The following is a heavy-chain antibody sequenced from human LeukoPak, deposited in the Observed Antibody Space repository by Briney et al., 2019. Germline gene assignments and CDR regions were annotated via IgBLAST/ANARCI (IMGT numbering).Heavy chain of an antibody. Sequence: SETLSLTCAVYGGSFSGYYWSWIRQPPGKGLEWIGEINHSGSTNYNPSLKSRVTISVDTSKNQFSLKLSSVTAADAAVYYCARSGYSSGWYYFDYWGQGTLVTVSS. D-gene: IGHD6-19*01. CDR2: INHSGST. CDR3: ARSGYSSGWYYFDY. J-gene: IGHJ4*02. V-gene: IGHV4-34*01. CDR1: GGSFSGYY.